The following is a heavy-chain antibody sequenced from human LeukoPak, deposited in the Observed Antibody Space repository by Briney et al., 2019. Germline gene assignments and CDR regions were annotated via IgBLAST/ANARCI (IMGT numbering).Heavy chain of an antibody. CDR3: AREHPLLRYFDY. V-gene: IGHV3-21*04. CDR1: GFTFSSYS. D-gene: IGHD2-21*02. Sequence: GGSLRLSCAASGFTFSSYSMNWVRQAPGKGLEWVSSISSSSTYIHYADSVKGRFTISRDNAKKSLYLQMNSLRAEDTAVYYCAREHPLLRYFDYWGQGTLVTVSS. CDR2: ISSSSTYI. J-gene: IGHJ4*02.